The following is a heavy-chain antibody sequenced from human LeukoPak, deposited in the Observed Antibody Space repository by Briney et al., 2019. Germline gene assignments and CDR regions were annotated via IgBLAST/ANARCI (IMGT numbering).Heavy chain of an antibody. Sequence: SQTLSLTCAISGDSVSSNSAAWNWIRQSPSRGLEWLGRTYYRSKWYNDYAVSVKSRITINPDTSKNQFSLKLSSVTAADTAVYYCARDVNYYDSSGYYYDWGQGTLVTVSS. J-gene: IGHJ4*02. D-gene: IGHD3-22*01. CDR2: TYYRSKWYN. CDR1: GDSVSSNSAA. CDR3: ARDVNYYDSSGYYYD. V-gene: IGHV6-1*01.